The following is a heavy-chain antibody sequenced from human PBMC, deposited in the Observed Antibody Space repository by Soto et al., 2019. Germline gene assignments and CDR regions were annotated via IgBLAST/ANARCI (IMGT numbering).Heavy chain of an antibody. J-gene: IGHJ4*02. CDR1: VFTCSNCA. CDR2: ISYDGSNK. CDR3: SRVETDVVKWGKSFEY. Sequence: RLSCSASVFTCSNCAIHWWRQSPVKGLECLSVISYDGSNKYYAGSVKGLISISIDNSKNTVYLQMGSLRPEDTAVYYCSRVETDVVKWGKSFEYWGQRNPVNVS. D-gene: IGHD5-18*01. V-gene: IGHV3-30-3*01.